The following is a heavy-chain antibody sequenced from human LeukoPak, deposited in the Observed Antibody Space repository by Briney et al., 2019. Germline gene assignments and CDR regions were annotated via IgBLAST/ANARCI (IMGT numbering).Heavy chain of an antibody. V-gene: IGHV3-21*04. D-gene: IGHD1/OR15-1a*01. Sequence: GGSLRLSCAASGFIFSDYYMNWVRQAPGKGLEWVSSISSSSIYIYYADSVKGRFTISRDNSKNTLYLQMNSLRAEDTAVYYCAKGGEQVTWNFQNWGQGTLVTVSS. J-gene: IGHJ1*01. CDR3: AKGGEQVTWNFQN. CDR2: ISSSSIYI. CDR1: GFIFSDYY.